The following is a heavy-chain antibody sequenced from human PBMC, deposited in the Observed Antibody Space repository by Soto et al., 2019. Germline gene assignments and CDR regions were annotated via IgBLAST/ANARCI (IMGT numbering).Heavy chain of an antibody. CDR1: GFTFSSYW. J-gene: IGHJ4*02. D-gene: IGHD2-8*01. Sequence: GGSLRLSFAASGFTFSSYWMSWVRQAPGKGLEWVANIKQDGSEKYYVDSVKGRFTISRDNAKNSLYLQMNSLRAEDTAVYYCARDPSMVRSPPSCYFDYWGQGTLVTVSS. V-gene: IGHV3-7*03. CDR3: ARDPSMVRSPPSCYFDY. CDR2: IKQDGSEK.